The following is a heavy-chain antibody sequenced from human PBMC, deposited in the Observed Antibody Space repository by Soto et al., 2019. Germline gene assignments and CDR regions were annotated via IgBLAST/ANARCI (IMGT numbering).Heavy chain of an antibody. V-gene: IGHV3-30*18. J-gene: IGHJ4*02. CDR1: GFTFSSYG. CDR3: AKGASYYYGSGSLSSFDY. Sequence: GGSLRLSCAASGFTFSSYGMHWVRQAPGKGLEWVAVISYDGSNKYYADSVKGRFTISRDNSKNTLYLQMNSLRAEDTAVYYCAKGASYYYGSGSLSSFDYWGQGTLVTVSS. CDR2: ISYDGSNK. D-gene: IGHD3-10*01.